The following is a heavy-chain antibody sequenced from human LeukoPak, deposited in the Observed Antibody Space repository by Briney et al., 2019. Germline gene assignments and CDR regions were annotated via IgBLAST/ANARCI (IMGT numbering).Heavy chain of an antibody. CDR1: GGSISSYY. J-gene: IGHJ4*02. CDR2: IYYSGST. CDR3: ARQMVTKQGTTSPFDY. Sequence: PSETLSLTCTVSGGSISSYYWSWIRQPPGKGLEWIGYIYYSGSTNYNPSLKSRVTISVDTSKNQFSLKLSSVTAADTAVYYCARQMVTKQGTTSPFDYWGQGTLVTVSS. V-gene: IGHV4-59*08. D-gene: IGHD1-7*01.